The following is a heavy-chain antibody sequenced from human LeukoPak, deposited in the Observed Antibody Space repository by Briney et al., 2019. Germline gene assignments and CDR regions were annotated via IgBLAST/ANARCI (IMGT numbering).Heavy chain of an antibody. CDR1: GGSFSGYY. J-gene: IGHJ4*02. Sequence: SETLSLTCAVYGGSFSGYYWSWIRQPPGKGPEWIGEINHSGSTNYNPSLKSRVTISVDTSKNQFSLKLSSVTAADTAVYYCARGVISSPYYFDYWGQGTLVTVSS. D-gene: IGHD6-13*01. CDR2: INHSGST. V-gene: IGHV4-34*01. CDR3: ARGVISSPYYFDY.